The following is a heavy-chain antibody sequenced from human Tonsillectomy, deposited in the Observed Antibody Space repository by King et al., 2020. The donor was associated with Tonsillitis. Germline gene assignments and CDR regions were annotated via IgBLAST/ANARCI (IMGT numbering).Heavy chain of an antibody. CDR2: IYYSGST. D-gene: IGHD1-7*01. CDR1: GGSISSYY. Sequence: VQLQESGPGLVKPSETLSLTCTVSGGSISSYYWSWIRQPPGKGLEWIGYIYYSGSTNYNPSLKSRVTISVDTSKNQFSLKLSSVTAADTAVYYCAREATGTTGYYMDVWGKGTTVTVSS. J-gene: IGHJ6*03. V-gene: IGHV4-59*01. CDR3: AREATGTTGYYMDV.